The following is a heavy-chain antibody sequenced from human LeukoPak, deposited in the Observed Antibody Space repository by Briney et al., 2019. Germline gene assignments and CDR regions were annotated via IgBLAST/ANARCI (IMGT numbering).Heavy chain of an antibody. D-gene: IGHD6-19*01. V-gene: IGHV3-23*01. CDR1: GFTFSSYA. CDR3: AKDVIAVAASSVVAFDI. J-gene: IGHJ3*02. Sequence: PGGSLRLSSAASGFTFSSYAVSWVRQAPGKGLEWVSAISGSGGSTYYADSVKGRFTISRENSKNTLYLQMNSLRAEDTAVYYCAKDVIAVAASSVVAFDIWGQGTMVTVSS. CDR2: ISGSGGST.